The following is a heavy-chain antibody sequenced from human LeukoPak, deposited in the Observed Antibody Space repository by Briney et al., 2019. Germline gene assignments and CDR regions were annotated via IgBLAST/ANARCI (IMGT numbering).Heavy chain of an antibody. V-gene: IGHV4-39*07. Sequence: SETLSLTCTVSDGSISSSSYYWGWIRQPPGKGLEWIGEIYHSGSTNYNPSLKSRVTISVDKSKNQFSLKLSSVTAADTAVYYCARGGSSSLSFDYWGQGTLVTVSS. CDR3: ARGGSSSLSFDY. D-gene: IGHD6-6*01. CDR2: IYHSGST. J-gene: IGHJ4*02. CDR1: DGSISSSSYY.